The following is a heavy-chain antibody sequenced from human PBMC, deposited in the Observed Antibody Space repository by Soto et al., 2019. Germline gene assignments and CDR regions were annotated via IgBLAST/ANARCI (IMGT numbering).Heavy chain of an antibody. CDR2: ITYDGGNQ. V-gene: IGHV3-30-3*01. J-gene: IGHJ4*02. D-gene: IGHD1-26*01. CDR1: GFIFSSYT. CDR3: ASAPSGSYPDFDY. Sequence: GGSLRLSCAASGFIFSSYTMHWVRQAPGKGLEWVGVITYDGGNQYYADSVKGRFTISRDNSRNMLFLQMNSLRPDDTAVYYCASAPSGSYPDFDYWGQGTLVTVSS.